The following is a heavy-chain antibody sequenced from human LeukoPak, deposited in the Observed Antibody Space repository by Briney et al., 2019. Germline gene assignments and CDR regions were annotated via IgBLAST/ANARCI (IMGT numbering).Heavy chain of an antibody. Sequence: GGSLPLACAASGFTFSSYSMNWVRPAPEKGLECFSSIISSSSYIYYTDSVKGRFTISRDNAKNSLYLQMNSLRAEDTAVYYCARDKQVVQGGGNYWGQGTLVTVSS. CDR3: ARDKQVVQGGGNY. V-gene: IGHV3-21*01. CDR2: IISSSSYI. J-gene: IGHJ4*02. D-gene: IGHD6-6*01. CDR1: GFTFSSYS.